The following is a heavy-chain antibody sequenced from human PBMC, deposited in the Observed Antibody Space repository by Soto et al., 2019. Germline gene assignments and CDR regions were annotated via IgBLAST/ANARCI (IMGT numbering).Heavy chain of an antibody. Sequence: PSETLSLTCTVSGGSISSYHWSWIRQSPGKGLEWIGYVFYTGSTKYNPALKRRVTISVDTSKNQFSLKLSSVSAADTGLYYCARSYSGTFYGYDTWGQGSLVTVYS. CDR1: GGSISSYH. CDR2: VFYTGST. J-gene: IGHJ5*02. V-gene: IGHV4-59*01. CDR3: ARSYSGTFYGYDT. D-gene: IGHD1-26*01.